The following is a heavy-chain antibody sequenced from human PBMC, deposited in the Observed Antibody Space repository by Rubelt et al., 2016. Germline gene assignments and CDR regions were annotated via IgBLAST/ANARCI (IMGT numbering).Heavy chain of an antibody. CDR3: ARGAYTGSWYLDY. CDR1: GDSVSSNRAA. D-gene: IGHD6-13*01. CDR2: TYYRSKWYN. Sequence: QVQLQQSGPGLVKPSQTLSLTCAISGDSVSSNRAAWNWIRQSPSRVLEWLGRTYYRSKWYNDYAVSVKSRITINPDTSKNQFSLQLNSWAPEDAAVDYGARGAYTGSWYLDYWGQGTLVTVSS. J-gene: IGHJ4*02. V-gene: IGHV6-1*01.